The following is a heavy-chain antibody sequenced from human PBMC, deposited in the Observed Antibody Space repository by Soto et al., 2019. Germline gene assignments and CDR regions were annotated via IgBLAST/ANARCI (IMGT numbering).Heavy chain of an antibody. CDR3: ADTTGGPHFHH. CDR1: GFSLSTSGVG. J-gene: IGHJ1*01. D-gene: IGHD2-15*01. CDR2: IYWDVDR. V-gene: IGHV2-5*02. Sequence: QISLQESGLALAKPTQTLTLTCTLSGFSLSTSGVGVGWIRQPPGKALEWLALIYWDVDRRYSPSLTSRLTLTTDTSKNQVVLTMTNMDPVDTATYYCADTTGGPHFHHWGQGTLVTVSS.